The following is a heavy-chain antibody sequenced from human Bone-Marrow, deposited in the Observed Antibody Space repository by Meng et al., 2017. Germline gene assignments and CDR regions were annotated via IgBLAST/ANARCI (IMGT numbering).Heavy chain of an antibody. CDR2: IKQDGSEK. J-gene: IGHJ4*02. D-gene: IGHD1-26*01. CDR1: GFSFSDSD. CDR3: ARDSTIVGATPGLFDY. V-gene: IGHV3-7*01. Sequence: GESLKISCAVSGFSFSDSDIHLVRQAPGKGLEWVANIKQDGSEKYYVDSVKGRFTISRDNAENSLYLQMNRLRAEDTAVYYCARDSTIVGATPGLFDYWGQGTLVTVSS.